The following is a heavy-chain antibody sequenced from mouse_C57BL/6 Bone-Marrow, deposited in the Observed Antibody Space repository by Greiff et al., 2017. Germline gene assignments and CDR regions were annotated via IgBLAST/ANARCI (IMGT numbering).Heavy chain of an antibody. CDR3: AREDYGSSYGFAY. V-gene: IGHV5-4*01. Sequence: EVKVVESGGGLVKPGGSLKLSCAASGFTFSSYAMSWVRQTPEKRLEWVATISDGGSYTDYPDNVKGRFTISRDNAKNNLYLQMSHLKSEDTAMYYCAREDYGSSYGFAYWGQGTLVTVSA. CDR1: GFTFSSYA. D-gene: IGHD1-1*01. CDR2: ISDGGSYT. J-gene: IGHJ3*01.